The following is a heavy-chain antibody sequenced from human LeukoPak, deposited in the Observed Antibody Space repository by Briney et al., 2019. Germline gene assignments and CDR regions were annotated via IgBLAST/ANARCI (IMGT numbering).Heavy chain of an antibody. J-gene: IGHJ5*02. Sequence: PETLSLTCTVSDGSISSYYWSWIRQPAGKGLEWIGRIYTSGSTNYNPSLKSRVTMSVDTSKNQFSLKLSSVTAEDTAVYYCARDLIRRSKSAVTNWFDPWGQGTLVTVSS. CDR3: ARDLIRRSKSAVTNWFDP. V-gene: IGHV4-4*07. CDR2: IYTSGST. CDR1: DGSISSYY. D-gene: IGHD4-17*01.